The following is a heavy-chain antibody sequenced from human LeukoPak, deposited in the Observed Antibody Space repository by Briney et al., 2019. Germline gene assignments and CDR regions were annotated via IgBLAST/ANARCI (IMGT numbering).Heavy chain of an antibody. D-gene: IGHD6-13*01. Sequence: SETLSLTCAVSGGSISSSNWWSWVRQPPGKGLEWIGEIYHSGSTNYNPSLKSRVTISLDTSKNQFSLKMNSMTAADTAVYYCARERAAGNPSHFDYWGQGSLVTVSS. V-gene: IGHV4-4*02. CDR2: IYHSGST. J-gene: IGHJ4*02. CDR3: ARERAAGNPSHFDY. CDR1: GGSISSSNW.